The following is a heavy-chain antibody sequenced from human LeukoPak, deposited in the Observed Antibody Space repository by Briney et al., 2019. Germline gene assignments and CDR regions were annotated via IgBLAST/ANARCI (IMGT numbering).Heavy chain of an antibody. Sequence: GGSLRLSCAASGFTFSSYVMSWVRQAPGKGLEWVSAISGSGGSTYYADSVKGRFTISRDNSKNTLYLQMNSLRAEDTAVYYCAKVGAMIVVVPFYGMDVWGQGTTVTVSS. CDR1: GFTFSSYV. J-gene: IGHJ6*02. V-gene: IGHV3-23*01. CDR3: AKVGAMIVVVPFYGMDV. CDR2: ISGSGGST. D-gene: IGHD3-22*01.